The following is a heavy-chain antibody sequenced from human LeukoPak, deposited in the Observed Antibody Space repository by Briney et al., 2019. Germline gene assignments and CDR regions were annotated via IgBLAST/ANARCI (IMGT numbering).Heavy chain of an antibody. CDR1: GFTLSSYG. CDR2: ISYDGSNK. Sequence: PGGSLRLPCAASGFTLSSYGMHWVRQAPGKGLEWVAVISYDGSNKYYADSVKGRFTISRDNSKNTLYLQMNSLRAEDTAVYYCAKDRVVLMVYASYYFDYWGQGTLVTVSS. CDR3: AKDRVVLMVYASYYFDY. V-gene: IGHV3-30*18. J-gene: IGHJ4*02. D-gene: IGHD2-8*01.